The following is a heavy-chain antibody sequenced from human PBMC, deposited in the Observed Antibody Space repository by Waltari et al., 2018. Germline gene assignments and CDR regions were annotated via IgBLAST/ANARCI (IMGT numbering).Heavy chain of an antibody. CDR2: ISYDGSDK. J-gene: IGHJ4*02. V-gene: IGHV3-30*03. CDR1: GFTFSTYG. CDR3: ARGCRGGGSCYYFEY. Sequence: QVQLVESGGGVVQPGRSLRLSCAASGFTFSTYGMHWVRQAPGKGLEWVAIISYDGSDKQSADSVKGRFTISRDNSKNTLYLQMDSLRAEDTAVYYCARGCRGGGSCYYFEYWGQGTLVTVSS. D-gene: IGHD2-15*01.